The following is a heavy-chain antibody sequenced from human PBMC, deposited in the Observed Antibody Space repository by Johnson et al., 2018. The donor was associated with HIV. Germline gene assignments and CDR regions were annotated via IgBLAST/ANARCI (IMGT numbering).Heavy chain of an antibody. V-gene: IGHV3-30*04. Sequence: QMQLVESGGGLVQPGGSLRLSCAASGFTFGTFAMHWVRQAPGKGLEWVAVISYEGSTKYYADSVKGRFTISRDNSKNTLYLQMKSLRAEDTAVYYCVRDRGTMLLDGAFDIWGQGTMVTVSS. CDR1: GFTFGTFA. J-gene: IGHJ3*02. CDR3: VRDRGTMLLDGAFDI. CDR2: ISYEGSTK. D-gene: IGHD3-10*01.